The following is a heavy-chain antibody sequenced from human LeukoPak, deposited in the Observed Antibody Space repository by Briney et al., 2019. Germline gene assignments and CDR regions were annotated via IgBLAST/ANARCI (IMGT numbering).Heavy chain of an antibody. J-gene: IGHJ4*02. V-gene: IGHV3-11*04. Sequence: GGSLRLSCAASGFTFSDYYMSWIRQAPGEGLEWVSYISSGSSNTKYYADSVKGRFTISRDNSKNTLYLQMNSLRAEDTAVYYCAKDARPDYGGRLDYWGQGTLVTVSS. CDR2: ISSGSSNTK. CDR3: AKDARPDYGGRLDY. D-gene: IGHD4-23*01. CDR1: GFTFSDYY.